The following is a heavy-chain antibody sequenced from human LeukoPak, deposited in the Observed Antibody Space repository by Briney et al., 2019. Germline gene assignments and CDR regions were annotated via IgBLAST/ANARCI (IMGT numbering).Heavy chain of an antibody. J-gene: IGHJ6*03. CDR3: ARVFIYDSDYMDV. D-gene: IGHD3-22*01. CDR2: ISYDGSNK. CDR1: GFTFSSYG. Sequence: GGSLRLSCAASGFTFSSYGMHWVRQAPGKGLEWVAVISYDGSNKYYADSVKGRFTISRDNAKNSLYLQMNSLRAEDTAVYYCARVFIYDSDYMDVWGKGTTVTVSS. V-gene: IGHV3-30*03.